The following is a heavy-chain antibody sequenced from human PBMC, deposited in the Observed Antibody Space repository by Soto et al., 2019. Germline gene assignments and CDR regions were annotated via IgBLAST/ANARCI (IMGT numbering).Heavy chain of an antibody. V-gene: IGHV1-18*01. D-gene: IGHD5-18*01. CDR1: GYTFTIYS. CDR3: ARDVGYGLIDY. Sequence: QVQLVQSGAEVKKRGASVKVSCKASGYTFTIYSISWVRQAPGQGLEWMGWISAYNGNTYHPRKLQGRVTMTAATSTSTAYMELRSLRSDGTAVYYCARDVGYGLIDYWGQGTLVTVSS. CDR2: ISAYNGNT. J-gene: IGHJ4*02.